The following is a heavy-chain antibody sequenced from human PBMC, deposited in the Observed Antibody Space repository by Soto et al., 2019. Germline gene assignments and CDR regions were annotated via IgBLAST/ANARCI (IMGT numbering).Heavy chain of an antibody. D-gene: IGHD3-3*01. CDR2: ISAYNGNT. CDR1: GYTFTSYG. Sequence: QVQLVQSGAEVKKPGASVKVSCKASGYTFTSYGISWVRQAPGQGLEWMGWISAYNGNTNYAQKLQGRVTMTTDRPTSTAYMEMRSLRSDDTAVYYCARVRFLEWLLYPDYWGQGTLVTVSS. CDR3: ARVRFLEWLLYPDY. V-gene: IGHV1-18*01. J-gene: IGHJ4*02.